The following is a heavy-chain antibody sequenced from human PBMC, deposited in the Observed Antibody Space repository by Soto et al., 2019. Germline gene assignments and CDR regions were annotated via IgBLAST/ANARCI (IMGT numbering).Heavy chain of an antibody. CDR3: AHSQITLVRGATFHY. CDR2: IDWDDDK. V-gene: IGHV2-70*12. J-gene: IGHJ4*02. CDR1: GFSLSTSGMC. D-gene: IGHD3-10*01. Sequence: SGPTLVNPTQTLTLTCTFSGFSLSTSGMCVSWIRQPPGKALEWLARIDWDDDKYYSTSLKTRLTISKDTSKNQVVLTMTNMDPVDTATYYCAHSQITLVRGATFHYWGQGTQVTVSS.